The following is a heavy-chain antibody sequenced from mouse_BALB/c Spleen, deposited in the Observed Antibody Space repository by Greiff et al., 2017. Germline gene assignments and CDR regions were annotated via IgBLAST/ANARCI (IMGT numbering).Heavy chain of an antibody. CDR1: GFTFSSYT. D-gene: IGHD2-1*01. CDR3: ATHYYAAWFAY. Sequence: EVKLMESGGGLVKPGGSLKLSCAASGFTFSSYTMSWVRQTPEKRLEWVATISSGGGNTYYPDSVKGRFTISRDNAKNNLYLQMSSLRSEDTALYYCATHYYAAWFAYWGQGTLVTVSA. V-gene: IGHV5-9*03. CDR2: ISSGGGNT. J-gene: IGHJ3*01.